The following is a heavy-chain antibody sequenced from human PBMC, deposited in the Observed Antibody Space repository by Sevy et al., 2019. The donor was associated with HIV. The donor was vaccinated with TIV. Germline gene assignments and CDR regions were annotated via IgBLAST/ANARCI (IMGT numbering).Heavy chain of an antibody. D-gene: IGHD3-10*01. Sequence: ASVKVSCKASGYTFTGYYMHWVRQAPGQGLEWMGRINPNSGGTNYAQKFQGRVTMTRDTSISTAYMELSRLRSDDTAVYYCARAYDYRARGVIDNWFDPWGQGTLVTVSS. CDR3: ARAYDYRARGVIDNWFDP. CDR1: GYTFTGYY. CDR2: INPNSGGT. J-gene: IGHJ5*02. V-gene: IGHV1-2*06.